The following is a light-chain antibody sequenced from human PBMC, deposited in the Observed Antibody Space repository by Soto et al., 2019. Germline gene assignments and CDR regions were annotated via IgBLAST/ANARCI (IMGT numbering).Light chain of an antibody. V-gene: IGLV6-57*01. CDR3: QSYDSSTLYV. CDR1: SGSIASNY. Sequence: NFMLTQPHSVSESPGKTVTISCTRSSGSIASNYVQWYQQRPGSSPTTVIYEDNQRPSGVPDRFSGSIDSSSNSASLTISGLKTEDEADYYCQSYDSSTLYVCGTGTKLTVL. CDR2: EDN. J-gene: IGLJ1*01.